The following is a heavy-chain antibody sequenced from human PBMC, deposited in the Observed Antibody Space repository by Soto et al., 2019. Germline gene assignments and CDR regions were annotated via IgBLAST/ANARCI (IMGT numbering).Heavy chain of an antibody. V-gene: IGHV4-39*01. Sequence: PSETLSLTCTVSGGSISSSSYYWGWIRQPPGKGLEWIGSIYYSGSTYYNPSLKSRVTISVDTSKNQFSLKLSSVTAADTAVCYCASLLRYFDWLLRTHDYWGQGTLVTVSS. CDR1: GGSISSSSYY. J-gene: IGHJ4*02. CDR2: IYYSGST. D-gene: IGHD3-9*01. CDR3: ASLLRYFDWLLRTHDY.